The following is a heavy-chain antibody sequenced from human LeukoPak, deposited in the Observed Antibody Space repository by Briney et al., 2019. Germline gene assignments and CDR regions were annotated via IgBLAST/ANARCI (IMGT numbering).Heavy chain of an antibody. V-gene: IGHV3-23*01. CDR1: GFTFTNFG. J-gene: IGHJ5*02. Sequence: GGSLRLSCAASGFTFTNFGMSWVRQAPGKGLDWVSAISGSGGSTHYADSVTGRFTISRDNSKNTLYLQMNSLRAEDTAVYYCAKDRYYDNSANHYVSESWGQGTLVTVSS. D-gene: IGHD3-22*01. CDR2: ISGSGGST. CDR3: AKDRYYDNSANHYVSES.